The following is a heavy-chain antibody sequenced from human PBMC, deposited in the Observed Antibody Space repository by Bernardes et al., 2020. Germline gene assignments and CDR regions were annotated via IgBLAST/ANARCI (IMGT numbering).Heavy chain of an antibody. CDR3: AISDYDYYYYGMDV. D-gene: IGHD5-12*01. V-gene: IGHV4-39*01. J-gene: IGHJ6*04. Sequence: SETLSLTCTVSGGSISSSSYYWGWLRQPPGKGLEWIGSIYYSGSTYYNPSLKSRVTISVDTSKNQFSLKLSSVTAADTAVYYCAISDYDYYYYGMDVWGKGTTVTVSS. CDR1: GGSISSSSYY. CDR2: IYYSGST.